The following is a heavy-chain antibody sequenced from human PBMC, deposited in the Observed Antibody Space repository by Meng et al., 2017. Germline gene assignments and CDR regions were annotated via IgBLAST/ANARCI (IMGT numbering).Heavy chain of an antibody. CDR3: TTDPPEDGSYPYYFGY. Sequence: GESLKISCAASGFTFSNAWMSWVRQAPGKGLEWVGRIKSKTDGGTTDYAAPVKGRFTISRDDSKNTLYLQMNSLKTEDTAVYYCTTDPPEDGSYPYYFGYWGQGTLVTVSS. D-gene: IGHD1-26*01. V-gene: IGHV3-15*01. J-gene: IGHJ4*02. CDR1: GFTFSNAW. CDR2: IKSKTDGGTT.